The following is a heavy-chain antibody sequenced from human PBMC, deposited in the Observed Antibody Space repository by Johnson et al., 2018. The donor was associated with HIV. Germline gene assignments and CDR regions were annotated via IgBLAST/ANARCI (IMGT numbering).Heavy chain of an antibody. CDR1: GFTFDDYG. D-gene: IGHD6-19*01. CDR2: IRYDGSNK. Sequence: QVQLVESGGGVVRPGGSLRLSCAASGFTFDDYGMHWVRQAPGKGLEWVAFIRYDGSNKYYADSVKGRFTISRDNSKNTLYLQMNSLRAEDTAVYYCASGIAVAGTLLDAFDIWGQGTMVTVS. V-gene: IGHV3-30*02. J-gene: IGHJ3*02. CDR3: ASGIAVAGTLLDAFDI.